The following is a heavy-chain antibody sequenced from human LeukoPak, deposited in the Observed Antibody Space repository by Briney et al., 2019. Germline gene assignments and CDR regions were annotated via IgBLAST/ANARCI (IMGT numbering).Heavy chain of an antibody. Sequence: GGSLRLSCAASGFTFSDYYMSWIRQAPGKGLEWVGRIKSKTDGGTTDYAAPVKGRFTISRDDSKNTLYLQMNSLKTEDTAVYYCTTAPYSGYDWSHFDYWGQGTLVTVSS. CDR1: GFTFSDYY. J-gene: IGHJ4*02. CDR3: TTAPYSGYDWSHFDY. D-gene: IGHD5-12*01. V-gene: IGHV3-15*01. CDR2: IKSKTDGGTT.